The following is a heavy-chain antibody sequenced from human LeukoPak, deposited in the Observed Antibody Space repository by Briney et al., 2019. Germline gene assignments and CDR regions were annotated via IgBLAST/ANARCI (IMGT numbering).Heavy chain of an antibody. V-gene: IGHV3-23*01. CDR2: ISGSGGST. CDR1: GFTFSSYA. Sequence: GGSLRLSCAASGFTFSSYAMSWVRQAPGKGLEWVSAISGSGGSTYYADSVKGRFTISRDNSKNTLYLQMNSLRAEGTAVYYCAQDIVVVPAAMAGGDFDYWGQGTLVTVSS. J-gene: IGHJ4*02. CDR3: AQDIVVVPAAMAGGDFDY. D-gene: IGHD2-2*01.